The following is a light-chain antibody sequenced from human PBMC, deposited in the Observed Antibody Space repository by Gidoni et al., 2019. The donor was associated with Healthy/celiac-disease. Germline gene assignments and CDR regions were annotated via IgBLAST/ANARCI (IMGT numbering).Light chain of an antibody. J-gene: IGLJ2*01. CDR2: QDS. Sequence: SYELTQPPSVSVSPGQTASITCSGDKLGDKYACWYQQKPGQSPVLVIYQDSKRPPGIPERFSGSNSGNTATMTISGTQAMDEAYYYWQAWDSSTVVFGGGTKLTVL. V-gene: IGLV3-1*01. CDR3: QAWDSSTVV. CDR1: KLGDKY.